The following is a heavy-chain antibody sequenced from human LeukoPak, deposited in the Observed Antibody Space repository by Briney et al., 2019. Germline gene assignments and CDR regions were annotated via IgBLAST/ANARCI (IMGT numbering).Heavy chain of an antibody. CDR3: ARDRSYYYGSGSPNPPFDY. V-gene: IGHV1-18*04. Sequence: GASVKVSCKASGYTFTSYGISWVRQAPGQGLEWMGWISAYNGNTSYAQKLQGRVTMTTDTSTSTAYMELRSLRSDDTAVYYCARDRSYYYGSGSPNPPFDYWGQGTLVTVSS. CDR1: GYTFTSYG. D-gene: IGHD3-10*01. J-gene: IGHJ4*02. CDR2: ISAYNGNT.